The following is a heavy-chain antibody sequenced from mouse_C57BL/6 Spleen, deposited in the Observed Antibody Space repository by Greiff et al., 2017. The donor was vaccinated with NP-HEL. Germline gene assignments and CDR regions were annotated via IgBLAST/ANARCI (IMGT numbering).Heavy chain of an antibody. J-gene: IGHJ1*03. CDR1: GFTFSDYY. CDR2: ISNGGGST. V-gene: IGHV5-12*01. CDR3: ARRSYYGSKGWYFDV. D-gene: IGHD1-1*01. Sequence: EVQVVESGGGLVQPGGSLKLSCAASGFTFSDYYMYWVRQTPEKRLEWVAYISNGGGSTYYPDTVKGRFTISRDNAKNTLYLQMSRLKSEDTAMYYCARRSYYGSKGWYFDVWGTGTTVTVSS.